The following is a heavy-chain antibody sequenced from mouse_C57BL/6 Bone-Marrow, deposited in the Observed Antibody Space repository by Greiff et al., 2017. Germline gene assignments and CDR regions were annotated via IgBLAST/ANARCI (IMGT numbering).Heavy chain of an antibody. CDR3: ASTYYDYGGFAY. CDR2: IYPGSGST. CDR1: GYTFTSYW. J-gene: IGHJ3*01. D-gene: IGHD2-4*01. V-gene: IGHV1-55*01. Sequence: QVQLQQPGAELVKPGASVQMSCKASGYTFTSYWITWVKQRPGQGLEWIGDIYPGSGSTNYNEKFKSKATLTVDTSSSTAYMQLSSLTAEDSAVYYCASTYYDYGGFAYWGQGTLVTVAA.